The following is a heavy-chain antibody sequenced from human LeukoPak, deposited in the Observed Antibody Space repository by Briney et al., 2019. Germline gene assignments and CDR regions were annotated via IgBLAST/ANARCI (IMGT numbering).Heavy chain of an antibody. V-gene: IGHV3-23*01. D-gene: IGHD2-15*01. CDR2: TSGSGGST. J-gene: IGHJ4*02. CDR1: GFTFSSYT. Sequence: GGSLRLSCAASGFTFSSYTMSWVRQAPGKGLEWVSATSGSGGSTYYADSVKGRFTISRDNSENTLYLQMNSLRAEDTAVYYCARVYCSGGSCYDQTFDYWGQGTLVTVSS. CDR3: ARVYCSGGSCYDQTFDY.